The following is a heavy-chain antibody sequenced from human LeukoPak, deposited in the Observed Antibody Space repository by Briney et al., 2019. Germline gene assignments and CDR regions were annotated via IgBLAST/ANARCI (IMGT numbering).Heavy chain of an antibody. CDR3: ASRGGGPRGYYYDSSGSGTSGAFDI. J-gene: IGHJ3*02. Sequence: GESLKISCKGSGYSFTSYWIGWVRQMPGKGLEWMGIIYPGDSDTRYSPSFQGQVTISADKSISTAYLQWSSLKASDTAMYYCASRGGGPRGYYYDSSGSGTSGAFDIWGQGTMVTVSS. CDR1: GYSFTSYW. D-gene: IGHD3-22*01. V-gene: IGHV5-51*01. CDR2: IYPGDSDT.